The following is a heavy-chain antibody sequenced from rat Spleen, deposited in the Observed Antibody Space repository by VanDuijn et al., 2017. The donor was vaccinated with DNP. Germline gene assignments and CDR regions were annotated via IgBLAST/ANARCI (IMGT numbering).Heavy chain of an antibody. J-gene: IGHJ2*01. Sequence: EVQLVESGGGLVQPGRSLKLSCAASGFTFSAYYLAWVRQAPAKGLEWVAYIGSAAYAPYYGDSVKGRFTISRDNAKNTLYLQMNGLRSEDMATYYCARWNSGHFDYWGQGVMVPVSS. CDR2: IGSAAYAP. CDR1: GFTFSAYY. D-gene: IGHD4-3*01. V-gene: IGHV5-22*01. CDR3: ARWNSGHFDY.